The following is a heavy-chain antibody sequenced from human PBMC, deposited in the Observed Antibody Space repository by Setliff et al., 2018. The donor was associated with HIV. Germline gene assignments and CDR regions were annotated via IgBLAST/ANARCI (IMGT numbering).Heavy chain of an antibody. D-gene: IGHD2-21*02. CDR2: IYPGDSDT. Sequence: GESLKISCKGSGYTFTSYWIGWVRQMPGKGLEWMGIIYPGDSDTRYSPSFQGQVTISADKSINTAYLQWSSLKASDTAMYYCARHVLVTRDVRYFDYWGQGTLVTVSS. CDR3: ARHVLVTRDVRYFDY. V-gene: IGHV5-51*01. CDR1: GYTFTSYW. J-gene: IGHJ4*02.